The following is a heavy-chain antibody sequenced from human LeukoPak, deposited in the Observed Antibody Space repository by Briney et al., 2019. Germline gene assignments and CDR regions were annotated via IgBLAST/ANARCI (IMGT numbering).Heavy chain of an antibody. J-gene: IGHJ4*02. V-gene: IGHV4-59*01. CDR1: GGSISSYY. CDR2: IYYSGST. Sequence: PSETLSLTCTVSGGSISSYYWSWIRQPPGKGLEWIGYIYYSGSTNYNPSLKSRVTISVDTSKNQFSLKLSSVTAADTAVYYCACGYTIDYFDYWGQGTLVTVSS. CDR3: ACGYTIDYFDY. D-gene: IGHD5-12*01.